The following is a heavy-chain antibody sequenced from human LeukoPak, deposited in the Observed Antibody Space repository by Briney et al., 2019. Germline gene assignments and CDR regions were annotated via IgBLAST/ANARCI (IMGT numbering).Heavy chain of an antibody. CDR2: INPNSGGT. CDR1: GYTFTGYY. J-gene: IGHJ3*02. D-gene: IGHD5-18*01. Sequence: ASVKVSCKASGYTFTGYYMHWVRQAPGQGLEWMGRINPNSGGTNYAQKFQGRVTMTRDTSISTAYMELSSLRSEDTAVYYCASIYSYGYDAFDIWGQGTMVTVSS. V-gene: IGHV1-2*06. CDR3: ASIYSYGYDAFDI.